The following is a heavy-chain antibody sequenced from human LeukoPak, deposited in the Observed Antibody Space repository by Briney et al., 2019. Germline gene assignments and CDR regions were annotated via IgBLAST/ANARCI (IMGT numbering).Heavy chain of an antibody. CDR1: GFTFNSYG. CDR3: ARDPVVVGTSDYFDY. V-gene: IGHV3-30*03. Sequence: GGSLRLSCAASGFTFNSYGIHWVRQAPGKGLEWVAVISYDGSNKYYADSVKGRFTISRDNSKNTLYLQMNSLRAEDTAVYYCARDPVVVGTSDYFDYWGQGTLVTVSS. CDR2: ISYDGSNK. J-gene: IGHJ4*02. D-gene: IGHD2-21*02.